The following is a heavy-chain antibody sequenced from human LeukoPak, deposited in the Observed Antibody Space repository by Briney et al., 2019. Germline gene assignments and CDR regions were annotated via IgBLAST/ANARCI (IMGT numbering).Heavy chain of an antibody. Sequence: SETLSLTCTVSGGSISSSSYYWGWIRQPPGKGLEWIGSIYYSGSTYYNPSLKSRVTISVDTSKNQFSLKLSSVTAADTAVYYCARGQGYCSSTSCYGNWFDPWGQGTLVTVSS. CDR1: GGSISSSSYY. CDR3: ARGQGYCSSTSCYGNWFDP. CDR2: IYYSGST. J-gene: IGHJ5*02. D-gene: IGHD2-2*01. V-gene: IGHV4-39*07.